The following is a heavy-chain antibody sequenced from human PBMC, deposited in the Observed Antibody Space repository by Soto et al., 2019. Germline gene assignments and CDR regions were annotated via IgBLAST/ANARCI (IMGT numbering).Heavy chain of an antibody. CDR2: IYYSGST. CDR3: ARDLAARSFGTRYYYGMDV. J-gene: IGHJ6*02. Sequence: SETLSLTCTVSGGSISSSGYYWGWIRQPPGKGLEWIGSIYYSGSTYYNPSLKSRVTISVDTSKNQFSLKLSSVTAADTAVYYCARDLAARSFGTRYYYGMDVWGQGTTVTVSS. CDR1: GGSISSSGYY. V-gene: IGHV4-39*02. D-gene: IGHD6-6*01.